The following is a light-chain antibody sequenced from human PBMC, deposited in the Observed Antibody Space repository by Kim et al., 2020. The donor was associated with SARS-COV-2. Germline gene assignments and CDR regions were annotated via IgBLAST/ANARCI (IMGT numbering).Light chain of an antibody. J-gene: IGKJ4*01. CDR2: AAS. CDR1: QDIGRW. CDR3: QQANSFPLT. Sequence: DIHMTQSPSLVSASVGDRVTITCRASQDIGRWLAWYQQKPGRAPNLLISAASTLQSGVPSRFSGSGAGTDFTLTVSSLQAEDFATYYCQQANSFPLTFGGGTKVDIK. V-gene: IGKV1D-12*01.